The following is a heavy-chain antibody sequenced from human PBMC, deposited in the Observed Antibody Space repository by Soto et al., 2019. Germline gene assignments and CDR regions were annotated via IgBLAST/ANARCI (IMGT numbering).Heavy chain of an antibody. D-gene: IGHD6-19*01. V-gene: IGHV1-18*04. CDR1: GYTFTSYG. Sequence: ASVKVSCKASGYTFTSYGISWVRQAPGQGLEWMGWISAYNGNTNYAQKLQGRVTMTTDTSTSTAYMELRSLKAEDTAVYFCAKHLQYDSGWPLHYWGQGTLVTVSS. J-gene: IGHJ4*02. CDR2: ISAYNGNT. CDR3: AKHLQYDSGWPLHY.